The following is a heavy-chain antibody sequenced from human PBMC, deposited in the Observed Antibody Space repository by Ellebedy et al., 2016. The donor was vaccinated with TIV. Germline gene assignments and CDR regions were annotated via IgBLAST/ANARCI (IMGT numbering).Heavy chain of an antibody. CDR1: GFTLSNAW. CDR2: FYSGGNT. V-gene: IGHV3-53*01. CDR3: ARGGIAEGLYED. D-gene: IGHD6-13*01. J-gene: IGHJ1*01. Sequence: GESLKISCAASGFTLSNAWMNWVRQAPGKGLECVSVFYSGGNTYYADSVKGRFTISRDNSKNTLYLQMNSLRAEDTALYYCARGGIAEGLYEDWGQGTLVTVAS.